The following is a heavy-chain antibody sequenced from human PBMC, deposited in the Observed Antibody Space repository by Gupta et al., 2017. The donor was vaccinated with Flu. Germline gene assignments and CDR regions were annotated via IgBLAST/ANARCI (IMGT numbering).Heavy chain of an antibody. CDR2: INHSGST. Sequence: QVQLQQWGAGLLKPSETLSLTCAVYGGSFSGYYWSWIRQPPGKGLEWIGEINHSGSTNYNPSLKSRVTISVDTSKNQFSLKLSSVTAADTAVYYCARAGSYSPRHFDYWGQGTLVTVSS. D-gene: IGHD1-26*01. J-gene: IGHJ4*02. CDR3: ARAGSYSPRHFDY. V-gene: IGHV4-34*01. CDR1: GGSFSGYY.